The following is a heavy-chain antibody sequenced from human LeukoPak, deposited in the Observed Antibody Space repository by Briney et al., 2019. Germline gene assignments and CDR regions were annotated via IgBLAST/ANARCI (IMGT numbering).Heavy chain of an antibody. CDR1: GYDFTSVG. J-gene: IGHJ4*02. Sequence: ASVSVSCKASGYDFTSVGITWVRRAPGQGLEWMGWISPYNGNTRYAQKFQGRVAMPTDTSTTTAYMELRGLRFNDTAVYYCARAGSGSAWYFDYWGQGTLVTVS. D-gene: IGHD3-10*01. CDR2: ISPYNGNT. CDR3: ARAGSGSAWYFDY. V-gene: IGHV1-18*01.